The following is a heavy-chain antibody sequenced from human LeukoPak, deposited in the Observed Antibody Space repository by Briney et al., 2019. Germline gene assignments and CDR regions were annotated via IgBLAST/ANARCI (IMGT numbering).Heavy chain of an antibody. CDR3: ARELVGATCFDY. J-gene: IGHJ4*02. V-gene: IGHV1-8*03. Sequence: ASVKVSCKASGYTFTSYDINWVRQATGQGLEWTGWMNPNSGNTGYAQKFQGRVTITRNTSISTAYMELSSLRSEDTAVYYCARELVGATCFDYWGQGTLVTVSS. CDR2: MNPNSGNT. D-gene: IGHD1-26*01. CDR1: GYTFTSYD.